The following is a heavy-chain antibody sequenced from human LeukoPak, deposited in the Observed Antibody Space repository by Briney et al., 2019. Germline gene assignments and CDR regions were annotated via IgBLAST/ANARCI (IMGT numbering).Heavy chain of an antibody. CDR2: ISYDGSNK. V-gene: IGHV3-30*18. CDR3: AKDSRASYSSDAFDI. CDR1: GFTFSSYG. D-gene: IGHD6-13*01. Sequence: GGSLRLSCAASGFTFSSYGMHWVRQAPGKGLEWVAVISYDGSNKYYADSVKGRFTISRDNSKNTLYLQMNSLRAEDTAVYYCAKDSRASYSSDAFDIWGQGTMVTVSS. J-gene: IGHJ3*02.